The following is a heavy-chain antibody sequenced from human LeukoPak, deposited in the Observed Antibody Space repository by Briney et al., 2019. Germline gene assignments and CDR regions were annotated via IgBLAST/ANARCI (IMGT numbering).Heavy chain of an antibody. V-gene: IGHV3-15*01. CDR2: IKSKTDGGTT. Sequence: GGSLRLSCAASGFTFSNAWMSWVRQAPGKGLEWVGRIKSKTDGGTTDYAAPVKGRFTISRDDSKNTLYLQMNSLKTEDTAVYYCTTELENYYYMDVWGKGTTVTVSS. D-gene: IGHD1-1*01. J-gene: IGHJ6*03. CDR3: TTELENYYYMDV. CDR1: GFTFSNAW.